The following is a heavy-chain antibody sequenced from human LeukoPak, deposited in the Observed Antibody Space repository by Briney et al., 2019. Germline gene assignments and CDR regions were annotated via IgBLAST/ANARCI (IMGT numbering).Heavy chain of an antibody. CDR3: ARGYYDSSGYYNGNWFDP. Sequence: ASVEVSCKASGYTFTGYYMHWVRQAPGQGLEWMGWINPNSGGTNYAQKFQGRVTMTMDTSISTAYMELSRLRSDDTAVYYCARGYYDSSGYYNGNWFDPWGQGTLVTVSS. D-gene: IGHD3-22*01. CDR2: INPNSGGT. CDR1: GYTFTGYY. V-gene: IGHV1-2*02. J-gene: IGHJ5*02.